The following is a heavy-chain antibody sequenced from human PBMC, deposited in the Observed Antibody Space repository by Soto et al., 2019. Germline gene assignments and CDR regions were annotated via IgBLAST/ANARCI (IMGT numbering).Heavy chain of an antibody. CDR3: TRRRGAAAGYDY. J-gene: IGHJ4*02. CDR2: MNPNSGNT. D-gene: IGHD6-13*01. CDR1: GYTFTSYD. Sequence: QVQLVQSGAEVKKPGASVKVSCKASGYTFTSYDINWVRQATGQGLEWMGWMNPNSGNTGYAQKFQGRVTMTRNTSISTAYMELSSLRSEDRAVYYCTRRRGAAAGYDYWGQGTLVTVSS. V-gene: IGHV1-8*01.